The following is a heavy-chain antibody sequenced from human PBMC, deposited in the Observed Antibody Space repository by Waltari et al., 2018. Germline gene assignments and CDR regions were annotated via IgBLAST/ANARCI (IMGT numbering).Heavy chain of an antibody. D-gene: IGHD1-26*01. CDR3: ARGSGSRRGDY. CDR1: GYTFTSYD. V-gene: IGHV1-8*02. Sequence: QVQLVQSGAEVKKPGASVKVSCKASGYTFTSYDINWVRQATGQGLEWMGWMNHKRGNTGYAQECQGRVTMTRNTSISTDYMELSSLRSEDTAVYYCARGSGSRRGDYWGQGTLVTVAS. J-gene: IGHJ4*02. CDR2: MNHKRGNT.